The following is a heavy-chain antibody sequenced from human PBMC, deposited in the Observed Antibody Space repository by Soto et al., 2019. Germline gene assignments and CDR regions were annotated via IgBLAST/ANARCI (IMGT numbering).Heavy chain of an antibody. J-gene: IGHJ4*02. CDR1: GFTFSSYG. CDR2: IWYDGSNK. D-gene: IGHD4-4*01. CDR3: AREPGYSNSHFDY. V-gene: IGHV3-33*01. Sequence: GGSLRLSCAASGFTFSSYGMHWVRQAPGKGLEWVAVIWYDGSNKYYADSVKGRFTISRDNSKNTLYLQMNSLRAEDTAVYYCAREPGYSNSHFDYWGQGTLVTVSS.